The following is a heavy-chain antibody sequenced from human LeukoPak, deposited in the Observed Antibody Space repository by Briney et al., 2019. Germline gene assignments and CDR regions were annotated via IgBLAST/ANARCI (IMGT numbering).Heavy chain of an antibody. J-gene: IGHJ6*03. V-gene: IGHV4-59*12. CDR3: ARGYYYYYMAV. CDR1: GGSISSYY. CDR2: IYYSGST. Sequence: SETLSLTCTVSGGSISSYYWSWIRQPPGKGLEWIGYIYYSGSTNYNPSLKSRVTMSVDTSKKQFSLKLNSVTAADTAVYYCARGYYYYYMAVWGKGTTVTVSS.